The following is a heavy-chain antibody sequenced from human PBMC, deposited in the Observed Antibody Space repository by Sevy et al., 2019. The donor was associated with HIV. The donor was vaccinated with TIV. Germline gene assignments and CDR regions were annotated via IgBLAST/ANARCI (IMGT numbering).Heavy chain of an antibody. CDR1: GFTFSKYW. CDR2: IKQDVGQK. V-gene: IGHV3-7*01. Sequence: GGSLRLSCAASGFTFSKYWMGWVRQAPGKGLEWVANIKQDVGQKYYVDSVKGRFTISRDKAKNSLFLQMNSLRAEDTAVYFCARDDGNYYFHYWGQGTLVTVSS. CDR3: ARDDGNYYFHY. D-gene: IGHD1-7*01. J-gene: IGHJ4*02.